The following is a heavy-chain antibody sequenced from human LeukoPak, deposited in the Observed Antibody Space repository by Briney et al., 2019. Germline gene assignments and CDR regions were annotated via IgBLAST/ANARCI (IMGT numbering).Heavy chain of an antibody. CDR2: ISSSGSFI. CDR3: ARTQIGYCSGTSCTLYYFDY. D-gene: IGHD2-2*01. CDR1: GFTFSDYY. V-gene: IGHV3-11*01. J-gene: IGHJ4*02. Sequence: GGSLRLSCAASGFTFSDYYMSWIRQAPGKGLEWVSYISSSGSFIYYADSIKGRFTISRDNAKNSLYLQMNSLRAEDTALYYCARTQIGYCSGTSCTLYYFDYWGQGTLVTVSS.